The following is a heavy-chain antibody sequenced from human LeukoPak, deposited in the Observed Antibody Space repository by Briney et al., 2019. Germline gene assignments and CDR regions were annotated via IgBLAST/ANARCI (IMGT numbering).Heavy chain of an antibody. CDR1: GFTFSSYE. CDR3: ARVCGGDCLGAFDI. V-gene: IGHV3-48*03. Sequence: GGSLRLSCAVSGFTFSSYEMNWVRQAPWKGLEWVSYISSSGSTIYYADSVKGRFTISRDNGKNSLYLQMNSLRAEDTAVYYCARVCGGDCLGAFDIWGQGTMVTVSP. D-gene: IGHD2-21*02. J-gene: IGHJ3*02. CDR2: ISSSGSTI.